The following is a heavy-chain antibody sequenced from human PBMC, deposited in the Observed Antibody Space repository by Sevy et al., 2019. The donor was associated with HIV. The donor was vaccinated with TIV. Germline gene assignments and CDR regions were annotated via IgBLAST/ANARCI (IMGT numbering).Heavy chain of an antibody. Sequence: GGSLRLSCAASEFTFRTYSMNWVRQAPGKGLEWLSSISDDSRYIYYSDSVKGRFTISRANTKNLLYLQINNLRVEDTAIYYCARDFTIFGVVSGIDYWGQGNLVTVSS. J-gene: IGHJ4*02. CDR1: EFTFRTYS. D-gene: IGHD3-3*01. CDR2: ISDDSRYI. CDR3: ARDFTIFGVVSGIDY. V-gene: IGHV3-21*04.